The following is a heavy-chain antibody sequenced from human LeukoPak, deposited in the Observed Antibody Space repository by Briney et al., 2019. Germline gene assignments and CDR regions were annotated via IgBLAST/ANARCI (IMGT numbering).Heavy chain of an antibody. J-gene: IGHJ4*02. CDR3: ARATTAKRGSGGY. Sequence: GGSLRLSCAASGFTFSSYSMNWVRQAPGKGLEWVSSISSSSSYIYYADSVKGRFTISRDNAKNSLFLQMNSLRAEDTGLYYCARATTAKRGSGGYWGRGTLVTVSS. V-gene: IGHV3-21*01. CDR1: GFTFSSYS. CDR2: ISSSSSYI. D-gene: IGHD4-11*01.